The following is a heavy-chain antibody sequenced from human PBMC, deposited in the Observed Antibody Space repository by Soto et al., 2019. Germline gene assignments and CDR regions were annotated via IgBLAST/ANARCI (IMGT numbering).Heavy chain of an antibody. CDR2: ISSTGSDT. CDR1: GFTFSTYE. V-gene: IGHV3-48*03. D-gene: IGHD6-6*01. Sequence: PGGSLRHSCAASGFTFSTYEMDGVRQAPGKGLEWVSDISSTGSDTFFVDSVKGRFTICRPDGNNSLYLQMNSLRAEDTALYFCALRIAARPLAWGGDFDYWGQGT. J-gene: IGHJ4*02. CDR3: ALRIAARPLAWGGDFDY.